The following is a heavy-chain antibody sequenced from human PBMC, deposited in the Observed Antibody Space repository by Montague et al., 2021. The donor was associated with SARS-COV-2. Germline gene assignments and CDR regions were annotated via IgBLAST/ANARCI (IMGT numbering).Heavy chain of an antibody. J-gene: IGHJ4*02. V-gene: IGHV4-39*01. CDR1: GDSISSGYFY. CDR3: ARYLAISGPAAVSDY. D-gene: IGHD2-2*01. Sequence: SETLSLTCTVSGDSISSGYFYWGWIRQPPGKGLEWVGTIHYSGITYYNPSLKSRVTISVDTSRNQFSLKLSSVTAADTAIYYCARYLAISGPAAVSDYWGQGTLVAVSS. CDR2: IHYSGIT.